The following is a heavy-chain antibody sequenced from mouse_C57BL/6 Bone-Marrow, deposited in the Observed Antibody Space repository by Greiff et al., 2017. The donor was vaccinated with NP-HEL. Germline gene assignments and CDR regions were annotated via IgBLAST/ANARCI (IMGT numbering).Heavy chain of an antibody. CDR3: ARGVAY. Sequence: EVKLMVSGPGLVKPSQSLSLTCSVTGYSITSGYYWNWIRQFPGNKLEWMGYISYDGSNNYNPSLKNRISITRDTSKNQFFLKLNSVTTEDTATYYCARGVAYWGQGTLVTVSA. V-gene: IGHV3-6*01. CDR2: ISYDGSN. J-gene: IGHJ3*01. CDR1: GYSITSGYY.